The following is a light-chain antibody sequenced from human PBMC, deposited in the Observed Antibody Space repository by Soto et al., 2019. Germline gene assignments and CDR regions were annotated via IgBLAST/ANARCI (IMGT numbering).Light chain of an antibody. CDR3: SSYAGSNNFV. J-gene: IGLJ1*01. CDR1: SSDVGGYDY. Sequence: QSVLTQPASMSGSPGQSITISCTGTSSDVGGYDYVSWYQQHPGKAPKLMIYEVTKRPSGVPDRFSGSKSGNTASLTVSGLQAEDEADYYCSSYAGSNNFVFGTGTKVTV. CDR2: EVT. V-gene: IGLV2-8*01.